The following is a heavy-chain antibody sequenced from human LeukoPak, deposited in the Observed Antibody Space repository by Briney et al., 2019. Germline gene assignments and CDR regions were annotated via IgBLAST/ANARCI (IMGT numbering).Heavy chain of an antibody. Sequence: PSETLSLTCTVSGGSISSYYWNWIRQPPGKGLEWIGYIYYSGSTNYNPSLKSRVTISVDTSKNQFSLKLSSVTAADTAVYYCASSRQMWYFQNWGRGTLVTVSS. CDR2: IYYSGST. D-gene: IGHD2-21*01. CDR1: GGSISSYY. CDR3: ASSRQMWYFQN. V-gene: IGHV4-59*01. J-gene: IGHJ1*01.